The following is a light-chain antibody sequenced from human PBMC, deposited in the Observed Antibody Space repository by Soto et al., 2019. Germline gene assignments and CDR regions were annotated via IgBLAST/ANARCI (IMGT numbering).Light chain of an antibody. CDR3: QLYGILPIT. V-gene: IGKV3D-20*01. CDR2: DAS. J-gene: IGKJ5*01. CDR1: PSVSSSR. Sequence: VLTQYPDTLSLSPGESVTLSCGSSPSVSSSRLAWYQQKPGQAPRLLMYDASRRAFGIPDRFSGSGSGTDFTLTISRLEPEDFTVYCCQLYGILPITFAQGGLLEVK.